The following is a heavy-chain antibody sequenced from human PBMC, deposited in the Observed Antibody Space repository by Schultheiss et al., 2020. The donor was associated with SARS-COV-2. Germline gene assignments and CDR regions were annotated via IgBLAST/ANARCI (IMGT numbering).Heavy chain of an antibody. D-gene: IGHD4-11*01. CDR1: GGSISSYY. CDR2: IYYSGST. Sequence: GSLRLSCTVSGGSISSYYWSWIRQPPGKGLEWIGYIYYSGSTNYNPSLKSRVTISVDTSKNQFSLKLSSVTAADTAVYYCARRKSTVTTNWFDPWGQGTLVTVSS. J-gene: IGHJ5*02. CDR3: ARRKSTVTTNWFDP. V-gene: IGHV4-59*08.